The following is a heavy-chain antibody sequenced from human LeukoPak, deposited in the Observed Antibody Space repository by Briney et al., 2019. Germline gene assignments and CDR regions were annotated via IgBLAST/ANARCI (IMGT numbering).Heavy chain of an antibody. V-gene: IGHV3-30*18. CDR2: ISYDGGNK. CDR3: AKDYYDFWSGGYYYYYGMDV. J-gene: IGHJ6*02. CDR1: GFTFSSYV. D-gene: IGHD3-3*01. Sequence: GGFLRLSCAASGFTFSSYVMHWVRQAPGKGLEWVAVISYDGGNKYYADSVKGRFTISRDNSKNTLYLQMNSLRSDDTAVYYGAKDYYDFWSGGYYYYYGMDVWGQGTTVTVSS.